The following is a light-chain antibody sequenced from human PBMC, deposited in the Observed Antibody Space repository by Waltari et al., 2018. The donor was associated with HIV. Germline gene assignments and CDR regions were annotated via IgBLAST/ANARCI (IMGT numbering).Light chain of an antibody. CDR2: EVN. Sequence: QSALTQPPSASGSPGQSVTISCTGTSTDVPTYNYVSWYQQHPGEAPKILIYEVNKRPSGVPGRFSGSKSGNTASLTVSGLQADDEADYYCTSYEGKNNLVFGGGTKLTVL. CDR3: TSYEGKNNLV. V-gene: IGLV2-8*01. J-gene: IGLJ2*01. CDR1: STDVPTYNY.